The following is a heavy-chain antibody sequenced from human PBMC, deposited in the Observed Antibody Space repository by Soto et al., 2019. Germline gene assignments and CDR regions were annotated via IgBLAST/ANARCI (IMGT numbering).Heavy chain of an antibody. CDR1: GGSISSGGYY. Sequence: SETLSLTCTVSGGSISSGGYYWSWIRQHPGKGLEWIGYIYYSGSTYYNPSLKSRVTISVDTSKNQFSLKLSSVTAADTAVYYCARQMDSADYYFDYWGQGTLVTVS. CDR2: IYYSGST. V-gene: IGHV4-31*03. CDR3: ARQMDSADYYFDY. J-gene: IGHJ4*02. D-gene: IGHD2-8*01.